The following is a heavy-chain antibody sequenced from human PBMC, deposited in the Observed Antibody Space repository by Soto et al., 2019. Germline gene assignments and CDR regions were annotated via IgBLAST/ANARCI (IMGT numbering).Heavy chain of an antibody. CDR3: ARGWRKMRAAGNWFDP. J-gene: IGHJ5*02. V-gene: IGHV4-34*01. D-gene: IGHD2-15*01. CDR2: INHSGST. CDR1: GGSFSGYY. Sequence: KPSETPSITCAVYGGSFSGYYWSWIRQPPGKGLEWIGEINHSGSTNYNPSLKSRVTISVDTSKNQFSLKLSSVTAADTAVYYCARGWRKMRAAGNWFDPWGQGTLVTVSS.